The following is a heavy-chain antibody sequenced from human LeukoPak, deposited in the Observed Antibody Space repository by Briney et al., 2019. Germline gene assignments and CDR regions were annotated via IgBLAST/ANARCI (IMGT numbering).Heavy chain of an antibody. J-gene: IGHJ6*04. CDR2: IRVDGSDK. D-gene: IGHD3-10*01. CDR1: GFTFVSYG. CDR3: ARDRGFGQADV. Sequence: GGSLRLSCAASGFTFVSYGMHWVRQAPGKGLEWVALIRVDGSDKYYADSVKGRFSISRDNSDNTLYLQMNSLRAEDTAVYYCARDRGFGQADVWGKGTTVTVSS. V-gene: IGHV3-30*02.